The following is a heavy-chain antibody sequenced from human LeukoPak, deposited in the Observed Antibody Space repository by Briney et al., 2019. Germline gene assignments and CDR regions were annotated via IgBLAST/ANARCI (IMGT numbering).Heavy chain of an antibody. D-gene: IGHD2-15*01. CDR1: GYTFTGYY. J-gene: IGHJ5*02. CDR2: INPNSGGT. V-gene: IGHV1-2*02. CDR3: AREDWYCSGGSCGFDP. Sequence: ASVKVSCKASGYTFTGYYMHWVRQAPGQGLEWMGWINPNSGGTNYAQKFQGRVTMTRDTSISTAYMELSRLRSDDTAVYYCAREDWYCSGGSCGFDPWGQGTLVTVSS.